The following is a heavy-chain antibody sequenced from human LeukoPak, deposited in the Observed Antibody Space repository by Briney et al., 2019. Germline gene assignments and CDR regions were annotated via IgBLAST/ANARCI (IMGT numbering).Heavy chain of an antibody. CDR1: GGSIGGNSY. Sequence: SETLSLTCTVSGGSIGGNSYWSWIRQPPGKGPEWIGHISNSGSTYYSPSLSSRVTISLDTSKNQFSLKLSSVTAADTAVYYCARETLSYCDYGDSDWYFDLWGRGTLVTVSS. V-gene: IGHV4-61*01. CDR3: ARETLSYCDYGDSDWYFDL. J-gene: IGHJ2*01. D-gene: IGHD4-17*01. CDR2: ISNSGST.